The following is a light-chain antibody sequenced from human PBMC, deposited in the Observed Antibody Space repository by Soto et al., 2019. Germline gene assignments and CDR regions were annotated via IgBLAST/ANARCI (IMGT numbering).Light chain of an antibody. CDR3: QQLTSYPLT. V-gene: IGKV1-9*01. CDR1: QGISSY. Sequence: DIQLTQSPSFLSASVGDRVTITCRASQGISSYLAWYQQKPGKAPKLLIYAASTLQSGVPSRFSGSGSGTEFTLTISSLQPEDFATNYCQQLTSYPLTFGGGTKVEIK. CDR2: AAS. J-gene: IGKJ4*01.